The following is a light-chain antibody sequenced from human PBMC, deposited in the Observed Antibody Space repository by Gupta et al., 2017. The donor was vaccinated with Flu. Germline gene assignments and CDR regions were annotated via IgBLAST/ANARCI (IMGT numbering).Light chain of an antibody. CDR2: DDN. CDR3: ETWDNSLRAVV. V-gene: IGLV1-51*01. Sequence: SGSNIPNNYVSWYQQFPGTAPKLLIYDDNKRPSGIPDRFSGSKSGTSATLGITGLQTGDEADYYCETWDNSLRAVVFGGGTKLTVL. J-gene: IGLJ2*01. CDR1: GSNIPNNY.